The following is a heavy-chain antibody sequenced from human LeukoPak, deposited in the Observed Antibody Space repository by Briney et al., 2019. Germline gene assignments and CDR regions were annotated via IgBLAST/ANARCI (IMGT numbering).Heavy chain of an antibody. CDR1: GYTFTSYY. J-gene: IGHJ1*01. V-gene: IGHV1-46*01. CDR3: ARGEYYYDSSGYYFYFQH. CDR2: INPSGGST. D-gene: IGHD3-22*01. Sequence: ASVKVSCKASGYTFTSYYMHWVRQAPGQGLEWMGIINPSGGSTSYAQKFQGGVTMTRDMSTSTVYMELSSLRSEDTAVYYCARGEYYYDSSGYYFYFQHWGQGTLVTVSS.